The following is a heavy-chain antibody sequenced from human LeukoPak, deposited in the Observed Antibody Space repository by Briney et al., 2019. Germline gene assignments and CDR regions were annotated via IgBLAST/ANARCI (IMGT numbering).Heavy chain of an antibody. CDR1: GFTFSNAW. J-gene: IGHJ3*02. Sequence: GGSLRLSCAASGFTFSNAWMSWVRQAPGKGLEWVTAVSHDGSNKYYADSVKGRFTISRDNSKNTLYVQMNSLRAEDTAVYYCAKAVKGYSYGDDAFDIWGQGTIVIVSS. D-gene: IGHD5-18*01. V-gene: IGHV3-30*18. CDR2: VSHDGSNK. CDR3: AKAVKGYSYGDDAFDI.